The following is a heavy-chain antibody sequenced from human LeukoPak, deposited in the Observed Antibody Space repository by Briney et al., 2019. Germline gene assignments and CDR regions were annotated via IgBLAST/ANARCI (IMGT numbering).Heavy chain of an antibody. V-gene: IGHV3-23*01. J-gene: IGHJ4*02. D-gene: IGHD4-17*01. CDR2: ISSRGGRT. CDR3: AKESTTLTDSCACDS. Sequence: GGSLRLSCADFGFTFSSYALSWVRQAPGKGLEWVSAISSRGGRTYYADSVKGRFTISRDNSKNTLYVQMNDLRAEDTAVYYCAKESTTLTDSCACDSWAQGALVTVSA. CDR1: GFTFSSYA.